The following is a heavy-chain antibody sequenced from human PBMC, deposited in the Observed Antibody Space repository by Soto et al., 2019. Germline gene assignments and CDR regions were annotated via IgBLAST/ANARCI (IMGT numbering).Heavy chain of an antibody. D-gene: IGHD3-22*01. V-gene: IGHV4-39*02. CDR1: GGSISSSSYY. Sequence: SETLSLTCTVSGGSISSSSYYWGWIRQPPGKGLEWIGSIYYSGSTYYNPSLKSRVTISVDTSKNQFSLKLSSVTAADTAVYYCARDSYYYDSSGPIRIPFDYWGQGTLVTGSS. CDR3: ARDSYYYDSSGPIRIPFDY. CDR2: IYYSGST. J-gene: IGHJ4*02.